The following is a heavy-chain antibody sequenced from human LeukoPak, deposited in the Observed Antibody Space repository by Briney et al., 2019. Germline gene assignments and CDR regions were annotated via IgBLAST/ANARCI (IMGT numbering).Heavy chain of an antibody. V-gene: IGHV6-1*01. Sequence: SQTLSLTCAISGDSVSSNSAAWHWIRQSPSRGLEWLGRTYYRSKWYYDYVVSVKGRITINPDTSQNQFSLQLNSVTAADTAVYYCARGRSRIAAAVSGAFDIWGQGTMVTVSS. CDR3: ARGRSRIAAAVSGAFDI. D-gene: IGHD6-13*01. J-gene: IGHJ3*02. CDR1: GDSVSSNSAA. CDR2: TYYRSKWYY.